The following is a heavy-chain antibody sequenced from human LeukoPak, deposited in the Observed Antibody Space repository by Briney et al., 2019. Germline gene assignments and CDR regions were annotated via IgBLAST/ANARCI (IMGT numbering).Heavy chain of an antibody. CDR3: GTLLSNGPFDY. CDR1: GYTFTGYY. J-gene: IGHJ4*02. Sequence: GASVKVSCKASGYTFTGYYMHWVQQAPGQGLEWMGWIYPNSGATKYAQKLQGRVTMTRDTSISTAYMELSGLRSDDTAVYYCGTLLSNGPFDYWGQGSLVTVSS. CDR2: IYPNSGAT. V-gene: IGHV1-2*02.